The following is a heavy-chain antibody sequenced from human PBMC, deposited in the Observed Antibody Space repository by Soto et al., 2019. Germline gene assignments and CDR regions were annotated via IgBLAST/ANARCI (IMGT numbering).Heavy chain of an antibody. CDR2: INSDGSST. V-gene: IGHV3-74*01. Sequence: GGSLRLSCAASGFTFSSYWMHWVRQAPGKGLVWVSRINSDGSSTSYADSVKGRFTISRDNAKNTLYLQMNSLRAEDTAVYYCAREGFDYSNYEYYYGMDVWGQGTTVTVSS. D-gene: IGHD4-4*01. CDR1: GFTFSSYW. J-gene: IGHJ6*02. CDR3: AREGFDYSNYEYYYGMDV.